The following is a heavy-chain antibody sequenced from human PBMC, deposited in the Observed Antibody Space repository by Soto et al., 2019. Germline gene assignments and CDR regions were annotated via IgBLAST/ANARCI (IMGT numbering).Heavy chain of an antibody. V-gene: IGHV1-18*01. CDR2: ISAYNGNT. D-gene: IGHD6-19*01. J-gene: IGHJ6*02. CDR3: ARDVSGWSYYYYYDGMDV. CDR1: GYTFTSYG. Sequence: GASVKVSCKASGYTFTSYGISWVRQAPGQGLEWMGWISAYNGNTNYAQKLQGRVTMTTDTSTSTAYMELRSLRSDDTAVYYCARDVSGWSYYYYYDGMDVWGQGTTVTVSS.